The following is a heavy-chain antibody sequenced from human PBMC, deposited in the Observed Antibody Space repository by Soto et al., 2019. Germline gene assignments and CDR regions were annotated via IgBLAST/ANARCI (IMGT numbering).Heavy chain of an antibody. CDR1: GGTFSSYT. CDR2: IIPILGIA. J-gene: IGHJ4*02. D-gene: IGHD3-22*01. CDR3: ARERDSRGYPGGIDY. Sequence: QVQLVQSGAEVKKPGSSVKVSCKASGGTFSSYTISWVRQAPGQGLEWMGRIIPILGIANYAQKFQGRVTSPADKSTSTSYMELSSLRPEDTAVYYCARERDSRGYPGGIDYWGQGTLVTVSS. V-gene: IGHV1-69*08.